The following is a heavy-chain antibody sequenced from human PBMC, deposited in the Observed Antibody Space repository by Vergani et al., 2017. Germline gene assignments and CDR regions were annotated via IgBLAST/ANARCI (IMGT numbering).Heavy chain of an antibody. D-gene: IGHD2-15*01. Sequence: QVQLVESGGGVVQPGRSLRLSCAASGFTFSSYAMHWVRQAPGKGLEWVAVISYDGSNKYYADSVKGRFTISRDNSKNTLYLQMNRLRAEDTAVYYCARDLGTKGVVVVAATAPGNYYYGMDVWGQGTTVTVSS. J-gene: IGHJ6*02. CDR1: GFTFSSYA. CDR2: ISYDGSNK. CDR3: ARDLGTKGVVVVAATAPGNYYYGMDV. V-gene: IGHV3-30*01.